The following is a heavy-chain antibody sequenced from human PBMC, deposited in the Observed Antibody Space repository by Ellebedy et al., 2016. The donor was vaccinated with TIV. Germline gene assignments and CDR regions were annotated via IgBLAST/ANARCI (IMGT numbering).Heavy chain of an antibody. V-gene: IGHV1-3*04. J-gene: IGHJ4*02. Sequence: AASVKVSCKASGYTFNRHAIHWVRQVPGQRPEWMGWINTDTGHAEYSKNFQGRVTIGRDTSASTAYMEVSSLTSEDTAVNYCARDGGVGWYSLDWGQGTLITVSS. CDR3: ARDGGVGWYSLD. D-gene: IGHD6-19*01. CDR2: INTDTGHA. CDR1: GYTFNRHA.